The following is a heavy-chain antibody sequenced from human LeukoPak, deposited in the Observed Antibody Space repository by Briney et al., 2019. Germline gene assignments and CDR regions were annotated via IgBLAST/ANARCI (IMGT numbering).Heavy chain of an antibody. CDR3: ARLSSGRPHKYHQH. V-gene: IGHV4-59*11. Sequence: SETLSLTCTVSGGSMSNHYWSWVRQPPGNGLEWIAYVYSNGATNYNPSLKSRATISLDTSKNQFSLKLTSVTAADTAVYFCARLSSGRPHKYHQHWGQGTLVSVSS. CDR1: GGSMSNHY. J-gene: IGHJ1*01. CDR2: VYSNGAT. D-gene: IGHD3-22*01.